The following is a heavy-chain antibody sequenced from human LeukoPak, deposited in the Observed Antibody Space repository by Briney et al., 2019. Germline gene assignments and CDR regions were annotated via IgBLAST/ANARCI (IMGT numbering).Heavy chain of an antibody. CDR3: ARQWHGYSSS. Sequence: SETLSLTCTVSGGSISSYYWSWIRQPPGKGLEWIGFIYYSGTTNYNPSLKSRVTISVDTSKNQFSLKLSSVTAADTAVYYCARQWHGYSSSWGQGTLVTVSS. V-gene: IGHV4-59*08. CDR2: IYYSGTT. CDR1: GGSISSYY. J-gene: IGHJ4*02. D-gene: IGHD6-19*01.